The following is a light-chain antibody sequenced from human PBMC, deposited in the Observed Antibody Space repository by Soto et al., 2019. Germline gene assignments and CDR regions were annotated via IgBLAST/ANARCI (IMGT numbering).Light chain of an antibody. J-gene: IGKJ1*01. CDR1: QSIGTC. CDR3: QQCYWHWT. CDR2: DAS. Sequence: DLQITQSPSTLSASVRHRVTTTFPASQSIGTCLAWYQQNPGKAPKLLISDASTLESGVPSRFGGSGSGTEFTLSISSLQPDDFATSYCQQCYWHWTFGQGTKVDIK. V-gene: IGKV1-5*01.